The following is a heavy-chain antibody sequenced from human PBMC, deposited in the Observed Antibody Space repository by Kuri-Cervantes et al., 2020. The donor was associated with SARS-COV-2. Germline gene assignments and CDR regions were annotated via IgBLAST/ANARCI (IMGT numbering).Heavy chain of an antibody. CDR1: GFTFSDNY. CDR3: ARDNIVVVPAADKSDFDY. V-gene: IGHV3-11*04. CDR2: ISSRSRTI. J-gene: IGHJ4*02. Sequence: GESLKISCAASGFTFSDNYMSWIRQAPGKGLEWISYISSRSRTIYYADSVKGRFTISRDNAKNSLYLQMNSLRAEDTAVYYCARDNIVVVPAADKSDFDYWGQGTLVTVSS. D-gene: IGHD2-2*01.